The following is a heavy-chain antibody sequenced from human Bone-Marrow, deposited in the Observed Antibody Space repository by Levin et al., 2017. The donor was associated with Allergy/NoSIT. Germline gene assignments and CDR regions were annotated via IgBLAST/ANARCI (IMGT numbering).Heavy chain of an antibody. CDR1: GFTFSSFD. CDR2: VSFDGSKK. Sequence: AGGSLRLSCAGSGFTFSSFDIHWVRQAPGKGLEWVAFVSFDGSKKHYSDSVKGRFTLSRDNSKNTLYLQMNSLRTEDTAVYYCAKQGTWNDGNDAFDVWGQGTMVAVSS. CDR3: AKQGTWNDGNDAFDV. V-gene: IGHV3-30*18. J-gene: IGHJ3*01. D-gene: IGHD1-1*01.